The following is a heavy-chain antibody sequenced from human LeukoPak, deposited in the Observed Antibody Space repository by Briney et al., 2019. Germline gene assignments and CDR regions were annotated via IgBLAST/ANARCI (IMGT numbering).Heavy chain of an antibody. CDR2: TNPNSGGT. CDR3: AREAYDSGSFRTDYYYMDV. V-gene: IGHV1-2*02. CDR1: GYTFTGYY. J-gene: IGHJ6*03. D-gene: IGHD3-10*01. Sequence: ASVKVSCKASGYTFTGYYMHWVRQAPGQGLEWMGWTNPNSGGTNYAQKFQGRVTMTRDTSISTAYMELSRLRSDDTAVYYCAREAYDSGSFRTDYYYMDVWGKGTTVTISS.